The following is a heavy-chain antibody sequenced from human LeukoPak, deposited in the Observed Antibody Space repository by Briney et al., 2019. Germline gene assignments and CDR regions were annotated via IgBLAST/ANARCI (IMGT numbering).Heavy chain of an antibody. CDR3: AKGPKVRGVIPLIFDY. V-gene: IGHV3-23*01. J-gene: IGHJ4*02. D-gene: IGHD3-10*01. CDR2: ISGSGGST. Sequence: GGSLRLSCAASGFTFSSYAMSWVRQAPGKGLEWVSAISGSGGSTYYADSVKGRFTISRDNSKNTLYLQMNSLRAEDTAVYYCAKGPKVRGVIPLIFDYWGQGTLVTVSS. CDR1: GFTFSSYA.